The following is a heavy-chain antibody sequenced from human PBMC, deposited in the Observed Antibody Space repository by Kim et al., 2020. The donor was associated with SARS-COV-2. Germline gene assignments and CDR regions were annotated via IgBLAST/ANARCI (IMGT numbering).Heavy chain of an antibody. CDR2: ISAYNGNT. CDR1: GYTFTSYG. CDR3: SRDVVDYVWGSYRTGFDY. V-gene: IGHV1-18*01. J-gene: IGHJ4*02. Sequence: ASVKVSCKASGYTFTSYGISWVRQAPGQGLEWMGWISAYNGNTNYAQKLQGRVTMTTDTSTSTAYMELRSLRSDDTAVYYCSRDVVDYVWGSYRTGFDYWGQGTLVTVSS. D-gene: IGHD3-16*02.